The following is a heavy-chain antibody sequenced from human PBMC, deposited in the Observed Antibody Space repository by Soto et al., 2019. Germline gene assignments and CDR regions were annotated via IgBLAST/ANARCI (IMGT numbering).Heavy chain of an antibody. J-gene: IGHJ6*02. V-gene: IGHV3-74*01. CDR3: ARDSSGWYGRNAFYYYYGMDV. D-gene: IGHD6-19*01. Sequence: GGSLRLSCAASGFTFSSYWMHWVRQAPGKGLVWVSRINSDGSSTSYADSVKGRFTISRDNAKNTLYLQMNSLRAEDTAVYYCARDSSGWYGRNAFYYYYGMDVWGQGTTVTVSS. CDR1: GFTFSSYW. CDR2: INSDGSST.